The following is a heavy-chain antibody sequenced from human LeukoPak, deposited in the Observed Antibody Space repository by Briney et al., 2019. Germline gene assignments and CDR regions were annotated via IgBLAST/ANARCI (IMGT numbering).Heavy chain of an antibody. CDR3: AKAGASGSGPIDS. J-gene: IGHJ4*02. CDR2: IFYNGTDK. D-gene: IGHD3-10*01. V-gene: IGHV3-30*02. CDR1: GFIFRTYA. Sequence: PGGSLRLSCAASGFIFRTYAMNWVRQAPGKGLEWVAFIFYNGTDKYADSVKGRFTISRDNSKNTLYLEMNRLRPEDTALYYCAKAGASGSGPIDSWGRGKLGTVSS.